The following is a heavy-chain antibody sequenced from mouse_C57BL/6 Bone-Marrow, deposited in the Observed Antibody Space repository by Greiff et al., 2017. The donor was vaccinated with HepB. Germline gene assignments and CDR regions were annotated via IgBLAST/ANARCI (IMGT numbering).Heavy chain of an antibody. CDR2: IYWDDDK. J-gene: IGHJ4*01. D-gene: IGHD1-1*01. CDR1: GFSLSTSGMG. CDR3: ARSGIYYYGSPYAMDY. Sequence: QVTLKESGPGILQSSQTLSLTCSFSGFSLSTSGMGVSWIRQPSGKGLEWLAHIYWDDDKRYNPSLKSRLTISKDTSRNQVFRKITSVDTADTATYYCARSGIYYYGSPYAMDYWGQGTSVTVSS. V-gene: IGHV8-12*01.